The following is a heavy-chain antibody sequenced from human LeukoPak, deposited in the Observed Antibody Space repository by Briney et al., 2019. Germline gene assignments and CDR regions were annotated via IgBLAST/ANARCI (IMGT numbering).Heavy chain of an antibody. CDR2: ITSSSDST. D-gene: IGHD3-10*01. V-gene: IGHV3-48*04. CDR1: GFSFSKFS. Sequence: GGSLRLSCAASGFSFSKFSMNWVRQAPGKGLEWISYITSSSDSTYFADSVKGRFTISRDNAENSLNLQMNNLRPEDAAMYYCARPLFGAISPGYWGQGTLVTVSS. J-gene: IGHJ4*02. CDR3: ARPLFGAISPGY.